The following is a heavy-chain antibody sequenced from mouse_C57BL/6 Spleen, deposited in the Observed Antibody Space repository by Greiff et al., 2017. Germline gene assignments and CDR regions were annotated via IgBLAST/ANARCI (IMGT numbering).Heavy chain of an antibody. CDR1: GFTFSDYY. D-gene: IGHD1-1*01. CDR3: ARGDYYYGSSFFDY. V-gene: IGHV5-16*01. J-gene: IGHJ2*01. CDR2: INYDGSST. Sequence: EVQLVESEGGLVQPGSSMKLSCTASGFTFSDYYMAWVRQVPEKGLEWVANINYDGSSTYYLDSLKSRFIISRDNAKNILYLQMSSLKSEDTATYYCARGDYYYGSSFFDYWGQGTTLTVSS.